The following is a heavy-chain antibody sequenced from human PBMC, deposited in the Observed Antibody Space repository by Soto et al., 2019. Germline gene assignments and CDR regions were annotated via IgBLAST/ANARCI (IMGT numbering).Heavy chain of an antibody. V-gene: IGHV3-48*02. CDR2: ISSSSSTI. CDR1: GFTFSSNS. J-gene: IGHJ5*02. Sequence: EVQVVESGGGLVQPGGSLRLSCAASGFTFSSNSMNWVRQAPGKGLEWISYISSSSSTIYAASVKGRFTISRDNAKNTLYRQMNSLGDEDTAVYYCARVSWSGRLTSDLWGQGTRVTVSS. D-gene: IGHD3-3*01. CDR3: ARVSWSGRLTSDL.